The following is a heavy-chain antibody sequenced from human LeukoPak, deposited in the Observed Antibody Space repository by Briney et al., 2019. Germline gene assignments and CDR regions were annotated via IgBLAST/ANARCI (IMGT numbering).Heavy chain of an antibody. CDR1: GFTFASYP. D-gene: IGHD1-26*01. Sequence: GVSLRLSCAASGFTFASYPMNWVRQAPGKGLEWVSTISGGGGSTYYADSVKGRFTISRDNSKNTLYLQVNSLRAEDTAVYYCAKGGKWDVTPFDYWGQGTLVTVSS. J-gene: IGHJ4*02. CDR3: AKGGKWDVTPFDY. CDR2: ISGGGGST. V-gene: IGHV3-23*01.